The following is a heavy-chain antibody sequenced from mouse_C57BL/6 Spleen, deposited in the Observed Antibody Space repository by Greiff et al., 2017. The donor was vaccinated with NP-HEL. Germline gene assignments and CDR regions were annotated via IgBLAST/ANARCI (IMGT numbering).Heavy chain of an antibody. CDR2: IYPGSGNT. CDR1: GYTFTDYY. CDR3: ASGDYDGPLDY. D-gene: IGHD2-4*01. V-gene: IGHV1-76*01. Sequence: QVQLQQSGAELVRPGASVKLSCKASGYTFTDYYINWVKQRPGQGLEWIARIYPGSGNTYYNEKFKGKATLTAEKSSSTAYMQLSSLTSEDSAVYFCASGDYDGPLDYWGQGTTLTVSS. J-gene: IGHJ2*01.